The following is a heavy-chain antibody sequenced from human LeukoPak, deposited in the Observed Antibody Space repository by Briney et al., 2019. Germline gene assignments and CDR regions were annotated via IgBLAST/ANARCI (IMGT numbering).Heavy chain of an antibody. D-gene: IGHD2-2*01. Sequence: SETLSLTCTVSGGSISSYYWSWIRQPPGKGLEWIGYIYYSGSTNYNPSLKSRVTISVDTSKNQFSLKLSSVTAADTAVYYCARAPAGRGYYHYYGMDVWGQGTTVTVSS. V-gene: IGHV4-59*01. J-gene: IGHJ6*02. CDR1: GGSISSYY. CDR2: IYYSGST. CDR3: ARAPAGRGYYHYYGMDV.